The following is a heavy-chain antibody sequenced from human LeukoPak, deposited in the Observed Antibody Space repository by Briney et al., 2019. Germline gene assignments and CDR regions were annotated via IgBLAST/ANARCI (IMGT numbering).Heavy chain of an antibody. D-gene: IGHD2-2*02. Sequence: PGGSLRLSCAASGFTFSSYGMHWVRQAPGKVLEWVAFIRYDGSNKYYADSVKGRLTISRDNSKNTLYLQMNSLRAEDTAVYYCAKVLLGYCSSTSCFTFDYWGQGTLVTVSS. CDR2: IRYDGSNK. J-gene: IGHJ4*02. CDR1: GFTFSSYG. V-gene: IGHV3-30*02. CDR3: AKVLLGYCSSTSCFTFDY.